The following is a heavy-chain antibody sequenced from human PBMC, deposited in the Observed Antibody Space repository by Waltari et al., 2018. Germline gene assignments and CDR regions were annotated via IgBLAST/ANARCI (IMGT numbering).Heavy chain of an antibody. J-gene: IGHJ6*02. D-gene: IGHD6-19*01. V-gene: IGHV4-59*11. CDR1: GGSISSHY. CDR2: IYYSGST. Sequence: QVQLQESGPGLVKPSETMSLTCTVSGGSISSHYWSWIRQPPGKGLEWIGYIYYSGSTNSNPSLKSRVTISVDTSKTQFSLKLSSVTAADTAVYYCASSRSSGWHHYGMDVWGQGTTVTFSS. CDR3: ASSRSSGWHHYGMDV.